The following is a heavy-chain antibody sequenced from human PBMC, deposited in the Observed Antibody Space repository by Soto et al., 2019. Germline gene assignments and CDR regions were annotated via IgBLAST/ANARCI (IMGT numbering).Heavy chain of an antibody. V-gene: IGHV1-3*01. CDR3: ARVAFGVVTVFAF. CDR2: INVGNGNT. CDR1: GYIFASYA. D-gene: IGHD3-3*01. Sequence: GASVKASCKTSGYIFASYAMHWVRQAPGQRLEWVGWINVGNGNTQYPQKFQGRVTITRDTSASTVYMELRSLRSEDTAVYYCARVAFGVVTVFAFWGQGTLVTVSS. J-gene: IGHJ4*02.